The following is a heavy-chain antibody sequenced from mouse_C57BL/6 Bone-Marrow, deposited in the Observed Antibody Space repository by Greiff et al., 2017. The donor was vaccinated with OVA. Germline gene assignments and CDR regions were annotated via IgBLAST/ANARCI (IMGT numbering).Heavy chain of an antibody. CDR2: IDTANGNT. CDR1: GFNIKNTY. D-gene: IGHD2-3*01. CDR3: ALYDSWYVDV. V-gene: IGHV14-3*01. J-gene: IGHJ1*03. Sequence: VQLQQSVAELVRPGASVKLSCTASGFNIKNTYMTWVQQRPEQGLEWIGRIDTANGNTKYDPQFQGKATITADTSSNTAYLQLSSLTSEDTAIYYCALYDSWYVDVWGTGTTDTVSS.